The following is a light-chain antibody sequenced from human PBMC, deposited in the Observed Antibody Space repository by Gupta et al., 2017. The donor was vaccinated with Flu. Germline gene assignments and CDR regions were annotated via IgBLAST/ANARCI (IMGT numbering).Light chain of an antibody. CDR3: TSFTSTKTCV. V-gene: IGLV2-14*01. CDR2: EVS. Sequence: ITISCIGSSSEVGGYNSVSWCQHHPGKAPKFLMSEVSNRPSGVSNRFSGAKSGNTASLTISGLQADDEAVYYCTSFTSTKTCVFGGGTKVTVL. J-gene: IGLJ3*02. CDR1: SSEVGGYNS.